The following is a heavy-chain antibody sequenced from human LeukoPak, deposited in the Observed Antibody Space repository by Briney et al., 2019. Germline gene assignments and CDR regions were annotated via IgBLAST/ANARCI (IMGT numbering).Heavy chain of an antibody. V-gene: IGHV1-2*02. CDR2: INPNSGGT. D-gene: IGHD3-16*01. Sequence: GASVKVSCKASGYTFTGYYMHWVRQAPGQGLEWMGWINPNSGGTNYAQKFQGRVTMTRDTSISTAYMELSRLRSDDTAVYYCAREGLPHVRDFDLWGRGTLVTVSP. J-gene: IGHJ2*01. CDR3: AREGLPHVRDFDL. CDR1: GYTFTGYY.